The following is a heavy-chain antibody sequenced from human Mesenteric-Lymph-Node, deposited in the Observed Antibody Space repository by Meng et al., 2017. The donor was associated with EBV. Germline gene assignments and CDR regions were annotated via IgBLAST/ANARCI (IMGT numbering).Heavy chain of an antibody. D-gene: IGHD4-17*01. CDR1: GFTFRGSA. CDR2: IRTKSNNYAT. J-gene: IGHJ4*02. V-gene: IGHV3-73*02. Sequence: VERGESGGGLVQPGGSLRLSCAASGFTFRGSAMHWVRQASGKGLEWVGRIRTKSNNYATTYAASLKGRFTISRDDSKNTAYLQMSSLETEDTAVYYCTADDYGDYGIDYWGQGTLVTVSS. CDR3: TADDYGDYGIDY.